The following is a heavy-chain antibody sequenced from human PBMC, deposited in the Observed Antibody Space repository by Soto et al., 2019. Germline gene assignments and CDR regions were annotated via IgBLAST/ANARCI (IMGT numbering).Heavy chain of an antibody. J-gene: IGHJ4*02. CDR2: INPNSGGT. V-gene: IGHV1-2*06. CDR3: ARERPYYYGSSGYPPRSYYFDY. Sequence: ASVKVSCKASGYIFTDYYMHWVRQAPGQELGWMGRINPNSGGTNYAQKFQGRVTMTRDTSISTAYMELSRLRSDDTAVYHCARERPYYYGSSGYPPRSYYFDYWGQGTLVTVSS. CDR1: GYIFTDYY. D-gene: IGHD3-22*01.